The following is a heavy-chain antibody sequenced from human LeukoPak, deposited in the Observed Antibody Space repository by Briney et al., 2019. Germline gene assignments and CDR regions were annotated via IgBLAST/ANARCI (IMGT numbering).Heavy chain of an antibody. CDR1: GFTFSDYE. CDR2: ISISGTTI. Sequence: GGSLRLSCAASGFTFSDYEMNWVRQAPGKGLERLSHISISGTTIHYADSVKGRFTISRDNAKNSVYLQMTSLRAEDTALYYCAKDATAVPGTVYMDVWGEGTTVTISS. D-gene: IGHD6-13*01. V-gene: IGHV3-48*03. CDR3: AKDATAVPGTVYMDV. J-gene: IGHJ6*03.